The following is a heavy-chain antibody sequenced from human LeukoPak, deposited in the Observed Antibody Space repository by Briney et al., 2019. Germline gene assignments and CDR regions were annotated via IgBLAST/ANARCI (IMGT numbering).Heavy chain of an antibody. Sequence: SETLSLTCTVSGGSISSSSYYWGWIRQPPGKGLECIGTIYYSGSTYYNPSPKSRVTISVDTSKNQFSLKLTSVTAADTAMYYCASLTNPGYSSAWSPLDYWGQGTLVTVSS. CDR3: ASLTNPGYSSAWSPLDY. CDR1: GGSISSSSYY. V-gene: IGHV4-39*01. D-gene: IGHD6-19*01. J-gene: IGHJ4*02. CDR2: IYYSGST.